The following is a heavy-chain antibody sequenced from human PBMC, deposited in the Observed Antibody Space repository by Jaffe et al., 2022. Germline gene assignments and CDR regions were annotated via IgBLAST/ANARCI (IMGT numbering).Heavy chain of an antibody. V-gene: IGHV1-3*01. CDR3: ARRGYNWNDVAYYYYMDV. D-gene: IGHD1-1*01. CDR1: GYTFTSYA. J-gene: IGHJ6*03. CDR2: INAGNGNT. Sequence: QVQLVQSGAEVKKPGASVKVSCKASGYTFTSYAMHWVRQAPGQRLEWMGWINAGNGNTKYSQKFQGRVTITRDTSASTAYMELSSLRSEDTAVYYCARRGYNWNDVAYYYYMDVWGKGTTVTVSS.